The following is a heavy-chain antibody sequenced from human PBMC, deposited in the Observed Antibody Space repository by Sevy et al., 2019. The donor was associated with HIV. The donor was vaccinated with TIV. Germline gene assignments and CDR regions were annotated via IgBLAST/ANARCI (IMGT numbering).Heavy chain of an antibody. Sequence: GGSLRLSCAASGFTFNNYNMNWVRQAPGKGLAWVSSITSSSRFRYYADSLKGRLTISRDDATNSVFLQINSLRVEDTAIHYCARSGGLVDGGMDVWGQGTTVTVSS. V-gene: IGHV3-21*01. D-gene: IGHD3-16*01. CDR2: ITSSSRFR. CDR3: ARSGGLVDGGMDV. CDR1: GFTFNNYN. J-gene: IGHJ6*02.